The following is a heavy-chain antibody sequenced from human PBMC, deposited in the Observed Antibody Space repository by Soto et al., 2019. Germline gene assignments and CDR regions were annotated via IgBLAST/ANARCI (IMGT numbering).Heavy chain of an antibody. J-gene: IGHJ5*02. CDR1: GFTFSRYW. CDR3: ARDSGWYT. CDR2: INSDGSTT. D-gene: IGHD6-19*01. V-gene: IGHV3-74*01. Sequence: EVQLVESGGGLVQPGGSLRLSCAASGFTFSRYWMHWVHQAPGKGLVCVSRINSDGSTTNYADSVKGRFTISRDNAKNTLYLQMNSLSAEDAAVYYCARDSGWYTWGQGTLVTVSP.